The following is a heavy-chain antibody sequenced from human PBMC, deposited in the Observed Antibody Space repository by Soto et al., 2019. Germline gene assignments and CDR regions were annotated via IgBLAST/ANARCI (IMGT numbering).Heavy chain of an antibody. Sequence: QVQLVESGGGVVQPGRSLRLSCAASGFTFSSYAMHWVRQAPGKGLEWVAVISYDGSNKYYADSVKGRFTISRDNSKNTLYLQMNSLRAEDTAVYYCARYLNRGAVADNDYGMDVWGQGTTVTVSS. V-gene: IGHV3-30-3*01. D-gene: IGHD6-19*01. CDR2: ISYDGSNK. J-gene: IGHJ6*02. CDR3: ARYLNRGAVADNDYGMDV. CDR1: GFTFSSYA.